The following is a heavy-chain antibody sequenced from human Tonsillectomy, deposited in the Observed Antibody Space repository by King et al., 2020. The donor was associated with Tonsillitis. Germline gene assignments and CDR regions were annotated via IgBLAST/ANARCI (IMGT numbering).Heavy chain of an antibody. CDR2: ISYDGSNK. V-gene: IGHV3-30*18. CDR1: GFTFSNYG. Sequence: VQLVESGGGVVQPGRSLRLSCAASGFTFSNYGMHWVRQAPGKGLEWVAVISYDGSNKYYADSAKGRFTISRDDAKNTLYLQMNSLRAEDTAMYYCAKDLSGSHWGQGTLVTGSS. D-gene: IGHD3-9*01. CDR3: AKDLSGSH. J-gene: IGHJ4*02.